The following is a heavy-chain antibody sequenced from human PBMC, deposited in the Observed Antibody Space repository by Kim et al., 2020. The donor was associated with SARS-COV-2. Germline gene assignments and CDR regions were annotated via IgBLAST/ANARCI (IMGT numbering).Heavy chain of an antibody. CDR2: IYWDDDK. CDR1: GFSLSTSGVG. Sequence: SGPTLVNPTLTLTLTCTFSGFSLSTSGVGVGWIRQPPGKALEWLALIYWDDDKRYSPSLKSRLTITKDTSKNQVVLTMTNMDPVDTATYYCAHSYYDYIWGSYRSGYYYGMDVWGQGTTVTVSS. J-gene: IGHJ6*02. CDR3: AHSYYDYIWGSYRSGYYYGMDV. V-gene: IGHV2-5*02. D-gene: IGHD3-16*02.